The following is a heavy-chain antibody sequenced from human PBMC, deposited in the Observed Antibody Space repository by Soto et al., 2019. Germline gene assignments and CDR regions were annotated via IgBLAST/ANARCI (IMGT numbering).Heavy chain of an antibody. V-gene: IGHV3-33*01. CDR3: AREGVAGNYYYYGMDV. Sequence: GGSLRLSCAASGFTFSSYGMHWVRQAPGKGLEWVAVIWNDGSNKYYADSVQGRFTISRDNSKNTLYLQMNSLRAEDTAVYYCAREGVAGNYYYYGMDVWGQGTTVTVSS. CDR2: IWNDGSNK. CDR1: GFTFSSYG. D-gene: IGHD6-19*01. J-gene: IGHJ6*02.